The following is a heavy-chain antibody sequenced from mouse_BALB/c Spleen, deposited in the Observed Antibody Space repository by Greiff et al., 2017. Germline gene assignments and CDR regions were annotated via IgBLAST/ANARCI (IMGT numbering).Heavy chain of an antibody. CDR1: GYTFTSYV. Sequence: VQLQQSGPELVKPGASVKMSCKASGYTFTSYVMHWVKQKPGQGLEWIGYINPYNDGTKYNEKFKGKATLTSDKSSSTAYMELSSLTSEDSAVDYCAKGGSTGVGAMDYWGQGTSVTVSS. CDR3: AKGGSTGVGAMDY. D-gene: IGHD1-1*01. CDR2: INPYNDGT. V-gene: IGHV1-14*01. J-gene: IGHJ4*01.